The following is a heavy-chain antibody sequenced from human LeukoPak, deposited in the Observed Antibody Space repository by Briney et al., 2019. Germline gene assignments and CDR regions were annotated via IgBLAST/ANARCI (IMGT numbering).Heavy chain of an antibody. CDR3: ARDVSGSYYYYYMDV. CDR1: GFTFSSYA. CDR2: INWNGGST. J-gene: IGHJ6*03. Sequence: PGGSLRLSCAASGFTFSSYAMSWVRQAPGKGLEWVSGINWNGGSTGYADSVKGRFTISRDNAKNSLYLQMNSLRAEDTALYYCARDVSGSYYYYYMDVWGKGTTVTVSS. V-gene: IGHV3-20*04. D-gene: IGHD1-26*01.